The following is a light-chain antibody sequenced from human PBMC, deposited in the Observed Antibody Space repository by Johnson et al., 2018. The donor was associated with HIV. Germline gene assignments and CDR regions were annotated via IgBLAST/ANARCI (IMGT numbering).Light chain of an antibody. Sequence: QSVLTQPPSVSAAPGQKVTISCSGSSSNIGKNYVSWYQQLPGKAPKLLIYENDKRPSGIPDRFSGSRSGTSATLGITGLQTGDEADYYCGTWDSSLSAVYVFGTGTKVTVL. CDR1: SSNIGKNY. J-gene: IGLJ1*01. V-gene: IGLV1-51*02. CDR2: END. CDR3: GTWDSSLSAVYV.